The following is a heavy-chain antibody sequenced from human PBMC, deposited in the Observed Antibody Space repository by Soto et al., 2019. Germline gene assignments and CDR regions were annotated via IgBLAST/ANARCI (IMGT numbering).Heavy chain of an antibody. CDR2: TSGSGGST. Sequence: PGGSLRLSCAASGFTFSSYAMSWVRQAPGKGLEWVSATSGSGGSTYYADSVKGRFTISRDNSKNTLYLQMNSLRAEDTAVYYCAKVPQYSGSYCYFDYWGQGTLVTVSS. CDR3: AKVPQYSGSYCYFDY. V-gene: IGHV3-23*01. D-gene: IGHD1-26*01. CDR1: GFTFSSYA. J-gene: IGHJ4*02.